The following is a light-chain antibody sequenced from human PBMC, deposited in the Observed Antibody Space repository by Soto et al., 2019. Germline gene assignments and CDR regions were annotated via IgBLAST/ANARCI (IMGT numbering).Light chain of an antibody. J-gene: IGKJ1*01. Sequence: DLQMTQSPSSLSASVGDRVTITCRASQSISSYLNWYQQKPGKAPNLLIYAASSLQSGVPSRFSGSGSGTDFTLTISSLQPEDFATYYCQQSCSTLLTFGQGTKVEIK. CDR3: QQSCSTLLT. V-gene: IGKV1-39*01. CDR2: AAS. CDR1: QSISSY.